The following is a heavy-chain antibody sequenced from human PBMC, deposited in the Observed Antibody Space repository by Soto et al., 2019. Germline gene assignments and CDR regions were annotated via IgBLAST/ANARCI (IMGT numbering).Heavy chain of an antibody. Sequence: PGGSLRLCCAASGFTVCSYEMNWVRQAPGKGLEWVSYISSSGSTIYDAYSANGRLTVSRDNAKNLLYLHLNRRRVNDRGVYSCAIPRDRAAWGQGTLVTVSS. CDR3: AIPRDRAA. CDR2: ISSSGSTI. J-gene: IGHJ5*02. CDR1: GFTVCSYE. V-gene: IGHV3-48*03.